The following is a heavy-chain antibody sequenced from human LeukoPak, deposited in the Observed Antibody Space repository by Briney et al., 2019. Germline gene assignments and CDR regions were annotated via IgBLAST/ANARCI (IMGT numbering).Heavy chain of an antibody. V-gene: IGHV3-30*18. CDR1: GFTFSSYG. D-gene: IGHD5-18*01. Sequence: GRSLRLSCAASGFTFSSYGMHWVRQAPGKGLEWVAFISYDGSSKYYADSVKGRFTISRDNSKNTLYLQMNSLRAEDTAVYYCSKGGWSGRSYGSYPFSDYWGQGTLVTVSS. J-gene: IGHJ4*02. CDR3: SKGGWSGRSYGSYPFSDY. CDR2: ISYDGSSK.